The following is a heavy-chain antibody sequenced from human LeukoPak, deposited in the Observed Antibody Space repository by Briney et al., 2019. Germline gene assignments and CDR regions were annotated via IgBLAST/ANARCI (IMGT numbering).Heavy chain of an antibody. CDR2: INVCSGHT. Sequence: GASVKVSCKASAYTFTSYAIHWVRQAPGQRLEWMGWINVCSGHTKYSPEFQGRVTITRDTSASTAYMELSSLRSEDMAVYFCARGADCSGGSCYSYIDYWGQGTLVTVSS. J-gene: IGHJ4*02. CDR3: ARGADCSGGSCYSYIDY. D-gene: IGHD2-15*01. CDR1: AYTFTSYA. V-gene: IGHV1-3*03.